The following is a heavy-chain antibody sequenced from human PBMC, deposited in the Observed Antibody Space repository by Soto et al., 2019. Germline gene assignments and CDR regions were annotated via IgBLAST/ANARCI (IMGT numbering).Heavy chain of an antibody. CDR2: VHSDGTTT. V-gene: IGHV3-74*01. CDR3: ARDCVVAAHITSGMDV. D-gene: IGHD2-15*01. J-gene: IGHJ6*02. Sequence: GGSLRLSCAASGFTFDYYWMHWVRQAPGKGLVWVSRVHSDGTTTTYADSVKGRFTISRDNAKNSLYLQMNSLRVEDTAVYYCARDCVVAAHITSGMDVWGQGTTVTVSS. CDR1: GFTFDYYW.